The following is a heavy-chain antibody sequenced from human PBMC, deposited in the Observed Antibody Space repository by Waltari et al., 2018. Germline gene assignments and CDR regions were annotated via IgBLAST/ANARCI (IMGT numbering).Heavy chain of an antibody. CDR2: RKKDGSEK. D-gene: IGHD2-21*01. CDR3: ARDLHIGVVIAIPDAFDI. Sequence: EVQLVESGGGLVQPGGSLILSCAASGFTFSSYWMSWVRQAPGKGLEWVANRKKDGSEKYYVESVKGRFTSSRDNAKNSLYLQMNSLRAEDTAVYYCARDLHIGVVIAIPDAFDIWGQGTMVTVSS. CDR1: GFTFSSYW. J-gene: IGHJ3*02. V-gene: IGHV3-7*01.